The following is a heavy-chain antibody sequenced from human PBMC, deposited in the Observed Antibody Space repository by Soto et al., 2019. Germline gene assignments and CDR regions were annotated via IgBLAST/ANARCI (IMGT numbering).Heavy chain of an antibody. CDR2: ISGSGGST. J-gene: IGHJ5*02. CDR1: GFTFSSHA. Sequence: EVQLLESGGGLVQPGGSLRLSCAASGFTFSSHAMSWVRQAPGKGLEWVSAISGSGGSTYYADSVKGRFTISRDNSKNTLYLQMNSLRAEDTAVYYCASHGYGSGWWKFDPWGQGTLVTVSS. V-gene: IGHV3-23*01. D-gene: IGHD6-19*01. CDR3: ASHGYGSGWWKFDP.